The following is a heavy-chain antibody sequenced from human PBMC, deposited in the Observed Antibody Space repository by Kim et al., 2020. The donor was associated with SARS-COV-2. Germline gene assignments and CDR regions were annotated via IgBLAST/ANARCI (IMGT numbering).Heavy chain of an antibody. V-gene: IGHV3-11*01. J-gene: IGHJ4*02. D-gene: IGHD3-3*01. Sequence: GGSLRLSCAASGFTFSDYYMSWIRQAPGKGLEWVSYISSSGSTIYYADSVKGRFTISRDNAKNSLYLQMNSLRAEDTAVYYCARGNLEAYYDFWSGYYFDYWGQGTLVTVSS. CDR2: ISSSGSTI. CDR3: ARGNLEAYYDFWSGYYFDY. CDR1: GFTFSDYY.